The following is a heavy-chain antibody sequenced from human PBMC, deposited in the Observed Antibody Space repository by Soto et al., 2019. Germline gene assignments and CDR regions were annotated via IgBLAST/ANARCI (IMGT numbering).Heavy chain of an antibody. Sequence: ASVKVSCKASGGTFSNYAINWVRQAPGQGLEWMGIINPSGGSTSYAQKFQGRVTMTRDTSTSTVYMELSSLRSEDTAVYYCARNFNPIDYWGQGTLVTVSS. V-gene: IGHV1-46*01. CDR1: GGTFSNYA. CDR3: ARNFNPIDY. CDR2: INPSGGST. J-gene: IGHJ4*02.